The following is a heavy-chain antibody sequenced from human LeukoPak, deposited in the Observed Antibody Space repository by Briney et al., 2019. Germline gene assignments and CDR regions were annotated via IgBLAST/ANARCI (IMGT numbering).Heavy chain of an antibody. V-gene: IGHV1-18*01. CDR2: ISAYNGNT. D-gene: IGHD4-17*01. CDR3: ARDDYGDYTFDY. Sequence: ASVKVSCKASGYTFTSYGISWVRQAPGQGLEWMGWISAYNGNTNYAQKLQGRVTITTDESTSTAYMELSSLRSEDTAVYYCARDDYGDYTFDYWGQGTLVTVSS. CDR1: GYTFTSYG. J-gene: IGHJ4*02.